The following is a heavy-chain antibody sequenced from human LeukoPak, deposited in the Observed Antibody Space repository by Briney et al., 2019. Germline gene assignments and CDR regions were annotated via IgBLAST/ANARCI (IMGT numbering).Heavy chain of an antibody. CDR1: GGTFSSYT. Sequence: SVKVSCKASGGTFSSYTISWVRQAPGQGLEWMGRIIPILGIANYAQKFQGSVTITADKSTSTAYMELSSLRSEDTAVYYCARDAWLTYYYGSGSYYFDYWGQGTLVTVSS. CDR2: IIPILGIA. D-gene: IGHD3-10*01. J-gene: IGHJ4*02. V-gene: IGHV1-69*04. CDR3: ARDAWLTYYYGSGSYYFDY.